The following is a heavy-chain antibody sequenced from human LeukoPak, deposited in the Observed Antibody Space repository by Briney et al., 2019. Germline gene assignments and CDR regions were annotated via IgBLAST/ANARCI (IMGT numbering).Heavy chain of an antibody. CDR3: ARRYDFWSLIPAMDV. J-gene: IGHJ6*04. CDR2: IYYSGST. V-gene: IGHV4-59*01. D-gene: IGHD3-3*01. CDR1: GGSISSYY. Sequence: KPSETLSLTCTVSGGSISSYYWSWIRQPPGKGLEWIGYIYYSGSTNYNPSLKSRVTISVDTSKNQFSLKLSSVTAADTAVYYCARRYDFWSLIPAMDVWGKGTTVTVSS.